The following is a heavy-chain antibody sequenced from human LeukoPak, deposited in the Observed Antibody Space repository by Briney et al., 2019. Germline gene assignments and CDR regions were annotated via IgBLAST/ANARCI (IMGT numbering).Heavy chain of an antibody. CDR2: IYYSGST. CDR3: ARESGSYYYYYMDV. CDR1: GYSISSSYY. D-gene: IGHD1-26*01. Sequence: SETLSLTCTVSGYSISSSYYWGWIRQPPGKGLEWIGSIYYSGSTYYNPSLKSRVTISVDTSKNQFSLKLSSVTAADTAVYYCARESGSYYYYYMDVWGKGATVTVSS. J-gene: IGHJ6*03. V-gene: IGHV4-38-2*02.